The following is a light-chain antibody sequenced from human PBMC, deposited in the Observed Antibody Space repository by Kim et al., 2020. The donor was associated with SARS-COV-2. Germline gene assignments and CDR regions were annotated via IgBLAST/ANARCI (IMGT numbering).Light chain of an antibody. CDR2: DAS. V-gene: IGKV1-5*01. Sequence: ASVGARVTIPCRASQSISSWVAWYQQKPGKAPKLLIYDASSLESGVPSRFSGSGSGTEFTLTISSLQPDDFATYYCQQYNSYLFTFGPGTKVDIK. CDR3: QQYNSYLFT. CDR1: QSISSW. J-gene: IGKJ3*01.